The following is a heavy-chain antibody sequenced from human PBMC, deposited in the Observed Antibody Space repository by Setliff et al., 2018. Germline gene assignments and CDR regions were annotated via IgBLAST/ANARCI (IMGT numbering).Heavy chain of an antibody. Sequence: PSETLSLTCTVSGGSISSSSYYWGWIRQPPGKGLEWIGSIYYRGSTYYNPSLKSRVTISIDTSKNQFSLKLASVTAADTAVYYCTSVLNSVSDAFDVWGQGTVVTVSS. J-gene: IGHJ3*01. D-gene: IGHD1-26*01. CDR1: GGSISSSSYY. CDR2: IYYRGST. CDR3: TSVLNSVSDAFDV. V-gene: IGHV4-39*07.